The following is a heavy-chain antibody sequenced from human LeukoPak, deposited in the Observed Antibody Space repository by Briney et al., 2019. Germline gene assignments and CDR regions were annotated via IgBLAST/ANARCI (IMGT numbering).Heavy chain of an antibody. CDR3: AVSVGATSQFDY. V-gene: IGHV4-4*07. Sequence: SETLSLTCTVSGGSISSYCRSWVRQPAGKGLEWIGRIYTSGSTNYNPYVKSRVTMSVDTSKDQFSLKLSSVAAADTAVYYCAVSVGATSQFDYWGQGTLVTVSS. CDR1: GGSISSYC. D-gene: IGHD1-26*01. CDR2: IYTSGST. J-gene: IGHJ4*02.